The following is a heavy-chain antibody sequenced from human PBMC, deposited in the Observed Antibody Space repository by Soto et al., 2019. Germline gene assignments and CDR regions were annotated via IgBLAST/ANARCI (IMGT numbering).Heavy chain of an antibody. J-gene: IGHJ6*02. CDR3: AKVDRDFWSGYYLPNGDYYGMDV. CDR1: GFTFSSYA. V-gene: IGHV3-23*01. CDR2: ISGSGGST. Sequence: PGGSLRLSYAASGFTFSSYAMSWVRQAPGKGLEWVSAISGSGGSTYYADSVKGRFTISRDNSKNTLYLQMNSLRAEDTAVYYCAKVDRDFWSGYYLPNGDYYGMDVWGQGTTVTVSS. D-gene: IGHD3-3*01.